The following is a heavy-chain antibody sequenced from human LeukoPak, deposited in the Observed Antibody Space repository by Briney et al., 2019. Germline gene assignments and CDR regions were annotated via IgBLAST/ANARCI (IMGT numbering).Heavy chain of an antibody. V-gene: IGHV1-2*02. D-gene: IGHD3-10*01. CDR1: GYTFTGYY. Sequence: GASVKVSCKASGYTFTGYYMHWVRQAPGQGLEWMGWINPNSGGTNYAQKFQGRVTMTRDTSISTVYMELSRLRSDDTAVYYCARPNMVRGVIITTPDAFDIWGQGTMVTVSS. CDR2: INPNSGGT. CDR3: ARPNMVRGVIITTPDAFDI. J-gene: IGHJ3*02.